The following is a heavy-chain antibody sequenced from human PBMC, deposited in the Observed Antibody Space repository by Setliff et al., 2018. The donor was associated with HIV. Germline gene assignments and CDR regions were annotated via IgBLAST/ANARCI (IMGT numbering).Heavy chain of an antibody. CDR3: ARALAGDSGWNYFDL. J-gene: IGHJ4*02. D-gene: IGHD6-19*01. V-gene: IGHV4-61*09. CDR1: GASFIRSRYY. Sequence: PSETLSLTCTVSGASFIRSRYYWSWIRQPAGKGLEWIGHVYTTGSAGYNLSLESRVTILEALSKNQFSLNLDSVTAADTAVYFCARALAGDSGWNYFDLWGPGTLVTVS. CDR2: VYTTGSA.